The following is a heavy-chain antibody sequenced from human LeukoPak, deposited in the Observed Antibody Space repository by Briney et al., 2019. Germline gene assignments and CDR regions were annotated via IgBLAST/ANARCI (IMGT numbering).Heavy chain of an antibody. CDR3: ARGRGGDYVPSRFDY. CDR1: GFAFSGFA. Sequence: GGSLRLSCSASGFAFSGFAMGWVRQAPGKGLEWVSSISGSGGNTYYADSVEGRFTISRDDSKNTLYLQMNSLRAEDTALYYCARGRGGDYVPSRFDYWGQGTLVTVSS. V-gene: IGHV3-23*01. D-gene: IGHD4-17*01. CDR2: ISGSGGNT. J-gene: IGHJ4*02.